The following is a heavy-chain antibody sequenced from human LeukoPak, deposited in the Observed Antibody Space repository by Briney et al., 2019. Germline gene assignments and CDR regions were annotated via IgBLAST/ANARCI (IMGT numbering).Heavy chain of an antibody. CDR2: ISAYNGNI. J-gene: IGHJ4*02. D-gene: IGHD3-9*01. Sequence: ASVKVSCKASGYTFTSYGISWVRQAPGQGLEWMGWISAYNGNINYAQKLQGRVTMTTDTSTSTAYMELRSLTTDDTAVYYCARDILSGYVGLIDYWGQGTLVTVSS. CDR3: ARDILSGYVGLIDY. CDR1: GYTFTSYG. V-gene: IGHV1-18*01.